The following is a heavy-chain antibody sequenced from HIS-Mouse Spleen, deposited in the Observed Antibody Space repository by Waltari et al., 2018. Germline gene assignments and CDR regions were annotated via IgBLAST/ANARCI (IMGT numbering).Heavy chain of an antibody. CDR3: ARDLAY. CDR2: ISYDGSNK. Sequence: GKGLEWVAVISYDGSNKYYADSVKGRFTISRDNSKNTLYLQMNSLRAEDTAVYYCARDLAYWGQGTLVTVSS. V-gene: IGHV3-30*04. D-gene: IGHD3-16*01. J-gene: IGHJ4*02.